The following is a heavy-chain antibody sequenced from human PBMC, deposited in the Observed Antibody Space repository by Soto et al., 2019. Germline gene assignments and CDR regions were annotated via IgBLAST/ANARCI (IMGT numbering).Heavy chain of an antibody. CDR3: ARSQGSSTSLEIYYYYCYGMGV. Sequence: QVQLVQSGAEVKKPGSSVKVSCKASGGTFSSYAISWVRQAPGQRLEWTGGIIPISGTATYAQKFQGRVTITAEESTSTAYVERSSLRSEDTAVYYCARSQGSSTSLEIYYYYCYGMGVWGQGTKVRVSS. V-gene: IGHV1-69*01. D-gene: IGHD2-2*01. CDR1: GGTFSSYA. CDR2: IIPISGTA. J-gene: IGHJ6*02.